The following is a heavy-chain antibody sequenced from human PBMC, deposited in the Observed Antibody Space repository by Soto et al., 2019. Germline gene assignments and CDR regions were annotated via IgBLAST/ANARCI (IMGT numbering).Heavy chain of an antibody. CDR1: GDSVSSNSAA. CDR3: ARDRGSSGWYGMGAFDI. J-gene: IGHJ3*02. Sequence: SPTLSLTCAISGDSVSSNSAAWNWIRQSPSRGLEWLGRTYYRSKWYNDYAVSVKSRITINPDTSKNQFSLQLNSVTPEDTAVYYCARDRGSSGWYGMGAFDIWGQGTMVTVSS. V-gene: IGHV6-1*01. D-gene: IGHD6-19*01. CDR2: TYYRSKWYN.